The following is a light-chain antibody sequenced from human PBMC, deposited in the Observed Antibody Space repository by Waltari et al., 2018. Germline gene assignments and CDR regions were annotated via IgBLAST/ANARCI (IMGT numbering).Light chain of an antibody. J-gene: IGLJ2*01. V-gene: IGLV1-40*01. CDR3: QSYDNRLSGVI. CDR1: SSNIGATYD. Sequence: QSVLTQPPSVSGAPGQRVTISCAGSSSNIGATYDVHWYQQLPGTAPKLLIYVYNPRPSVAPARFSGSKSATSASLAIPGLQAEDEADYYGQSYDNRLSGVIFGGGTRLTVL. CDR2: VYN.